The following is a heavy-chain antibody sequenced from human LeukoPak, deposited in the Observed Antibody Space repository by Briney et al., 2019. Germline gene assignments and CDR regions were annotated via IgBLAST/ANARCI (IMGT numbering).Heavy chain of an antibody. CDR1: GYTLTELS. J-gene: IGHJ4*02. CDR3: ATSTQITIFGVALDY. D-gene: IGHD3-3*01. CDR2: FDPEDGET. V-gene: IGHV1-24*01. Sequence: ASVKVSCKVSGYTLTELSMHWVRQAPGKGLEWMGGFDPEDGETICAQKFQGRVTMTEDTSTDTAYMELSSLRSEDTAVYYCATSTQITIFGVALDYWGQGTLVTVSS.